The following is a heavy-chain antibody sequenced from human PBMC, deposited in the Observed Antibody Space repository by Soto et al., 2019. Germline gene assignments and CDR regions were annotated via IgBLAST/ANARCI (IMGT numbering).Heavy chain of an antibody. D-gene: IGHD4-4*01. CDR1: VYTFTYRY. Sequence: SVKVSCKASVYTFTYRYLHWVRQAPGQSLEWMGWITPFNGNTNYAQKFQDRVTITRDRSMSTAYMELSSLRSEDTAMYYCASAGGDYSNHYYYYYGMDVWGQGTTVTVSS. J-gene: IGHJ6*02. CDR2: ITPFNGNT. CDR3: ASAGGDYSNHYYYYYGMDV. V-gene: IGHV1-45*02.